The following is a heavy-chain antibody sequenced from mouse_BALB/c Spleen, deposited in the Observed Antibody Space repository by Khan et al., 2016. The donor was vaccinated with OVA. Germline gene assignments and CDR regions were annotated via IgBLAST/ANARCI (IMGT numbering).Heavy chain of an antibody. CDR2: IYWGDDT. CDR1: GFSLSTSGMG. V-gene: IGHV8-12*01. D-gene: IGHD2-1*01. Sequence: QVTLKVAGPGILQPSQTLSLTCSFSGFSLSTSGMGVSWIRQPSGKGLEWLAHIYWGDDTRYAPSLQTRLTISKDTSTHPVFLHITSLDTADTATYYCARTPDGNPAGFAYWGQGTLVTVSA. CDR3: ARTPDGNPAGFAY. J-gene: IGHJ3*01.